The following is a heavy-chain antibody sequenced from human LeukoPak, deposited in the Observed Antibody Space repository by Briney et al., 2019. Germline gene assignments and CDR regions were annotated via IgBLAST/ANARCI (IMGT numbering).Heavy chain of an antibody. D-gene: IGHD6-19*01. CDR2: ISYDGSNK. CDR3: ARDLGQWLVREYYYYMDV. J-gene: IGHJ6*03. V-gene: IGHV3-30*04. CDR1: GFTYSSCA. Sequence: GGSLRLSCAASGFTYSSCAMHWVRRAPGKGLEWVAVISYDGSNKYYADSVKGRFTISRDNSKNTLYLQMNSLRAEDTAVYFCARDLGQWLVREYYYYMDVWGKGTTVTVSS.